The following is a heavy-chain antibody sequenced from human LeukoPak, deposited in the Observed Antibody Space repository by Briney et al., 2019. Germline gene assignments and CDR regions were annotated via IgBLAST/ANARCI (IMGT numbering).Heavy chain of an antibody. CDR1: GGSFSGYY. Sequence: SETLSLTCAVYGGSFSGYYWSWIRQPPGKGLEWIGEINHSGSTNYNPSLKSRVTISVDTSKNQFSLKLRSVTAADTAVYYCARYTAMVTGFDYWGQGTLVTVSS. CDR3: ARYTAMVTGFDY. J-gene: IGHJ4*02. V-gene: IGHV4-34*01. D-gene: IGHD5-18*01. CDR2: INHSGST.